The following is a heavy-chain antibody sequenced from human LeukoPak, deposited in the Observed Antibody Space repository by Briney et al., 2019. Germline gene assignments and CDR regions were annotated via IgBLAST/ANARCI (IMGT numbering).Heavy chain of an antibody. Sequence: GGSLRLSCAASGFTFTSYSMNWVRQAPGKGLEWVSTISGGGGSTYYADSVKGRFTISRDNSKNTLYLQMNSLRAEDTAVYYCAKASYSPNDYWGQGTLVTVSS. CDR3: AKASYSPNDY. D-gene: IGHD3-16*01. V-gene: IGHV3-23*01. CDR1: GFTFTSYS. CDR2: ISGGGGST. J-gene: IGHJ4*02.